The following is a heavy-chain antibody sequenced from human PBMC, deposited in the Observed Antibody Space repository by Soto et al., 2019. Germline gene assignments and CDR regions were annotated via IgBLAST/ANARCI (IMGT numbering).Heavy chain of an antibody. J-gene: IGHJ6*02. V-gene: IGHV3-74*01. D-gene: IGHD2-21*01. CDR2: INSDGSTT. CDR3: ARGIKNFYGVDV. CDR1: GFTFTSYW. Sequence: GGSLRLSCAASGFTFTSYWMHWVRQVPGKGLVWVSRINSDGSTTNYADSVKGRFTISRDNAKSTVYLQMNSLRAEDTAMYYCARGIKNFYGVDVWGQGTTVTVSS.